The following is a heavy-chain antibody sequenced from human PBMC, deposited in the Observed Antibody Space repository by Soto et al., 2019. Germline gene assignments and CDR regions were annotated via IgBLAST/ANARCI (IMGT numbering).Heavy chain of an antibody. CDR1: GFSLSTSGVG. V-gene: IGHV2-5*02. J-gene: IGHJ4*02. D-gene: IGHD6-19*01. Sequence: QITLKESGPTLVKPTQTLTLTCTFSGFSLSTSGVGVGWIRQPPGKALEWLALIYWDDDKRYSPSLKSRLTITKDTSKTQVVLTMTNMDPVDTATYYCAHSHSYSSGWFDEAYYFDYWGQGTLVTVSS. CDR3: AHSHSYSSGWFDEAYYFDY. CDR2: IYWDDDK.